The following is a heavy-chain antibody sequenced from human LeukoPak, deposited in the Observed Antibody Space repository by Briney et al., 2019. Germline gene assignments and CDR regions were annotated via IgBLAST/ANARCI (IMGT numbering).Heavy chain of an antibody. CDR3: ARDKAQWLVLSDAFDI. V-gene: IGHV1-46*01. J-gene: IGHJ3*02. D-gene: IGHD6-19*01. CDR1: GYTFTSYY. CDR2: IYPSGGST. Sequence: GASVKVSCKASGYTFTSYYMHWVRQAPGQGLEWRGIIYPSGGSTSYAQKFQSRVTITADTSTSTAYMELSSLRSEDTAVYYCARDKAQWLVLSDAFDIWGQGTMVTVSS.